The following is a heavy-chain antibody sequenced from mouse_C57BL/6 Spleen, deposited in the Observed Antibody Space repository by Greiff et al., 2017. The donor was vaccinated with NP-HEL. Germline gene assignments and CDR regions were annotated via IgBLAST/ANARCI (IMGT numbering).Heavy chain of an antibody. V-gene: IGHV14-3*01. CDR1: GFNIKNTY. Sequence: EVQLQQSVAELVRPGASVKLSCTASGFNIKNTYMHCVKQRPEQGLEWIGRIDPANGNTKYAPKFQGKATITADTSSNTAYLQLSSLTSEDTAIYYCARDGYYVDWFAYWGQGTLVTVSA. J-gene: IGHJ3*01. D-gene: IGHD2-3*01. CDR3: ARDGYYVDWFAY. CDR2: IDPANGNT.